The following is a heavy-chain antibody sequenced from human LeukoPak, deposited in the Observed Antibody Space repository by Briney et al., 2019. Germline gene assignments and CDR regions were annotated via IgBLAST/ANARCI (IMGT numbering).Heavy chain of an antibody. D-gene: IGHD6-13*01. Sequence: GGSLRLSCAASGFTFSSYTMNWVRQAPGEGLEWVSAISGSGVGTYYADSVKGRFTISRDNSWNTLYLQMSSLRAEDTAVYYCAKGRAAAGQINLNSHFDYWGQGTLVTVSS. CDR1: GFTFSSYT. CDR3: AKGRAAAGQINLNSHFDY. J-gene: IGHJ4*02. CDR2: ISGSGVGT. V-gene: IGHV3-23*01.